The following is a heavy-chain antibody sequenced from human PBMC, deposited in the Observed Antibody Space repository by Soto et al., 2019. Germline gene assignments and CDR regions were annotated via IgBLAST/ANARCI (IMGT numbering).Heavy chain of an antibody. V-gene: IGHV4-4*02. D-gene: IGHD2-2*01. CDR3: ARGLVPGQPDYYYYYGMDV. CDR1: GGSISSSNW. J-gene: IGHJ6*02. CDR2: IYHSGST. Sequence: PSETLSLTCAVSGGSISSSNWWSWVRQPPGKGLEWIGEIYHSGSTNYNPSLKSRVTISVDKSKNQFSLKLSSVTAADTAVYYCARGLVPGQPDYYYYYGMDVWGQGTTVTVSS.